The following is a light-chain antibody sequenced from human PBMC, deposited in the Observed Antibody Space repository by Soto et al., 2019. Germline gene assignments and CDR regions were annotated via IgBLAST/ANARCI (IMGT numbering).Light chain of an antibody. CDR2: EVS. J-gene: IGLJ1*01. CDR1: SSDVGGYNY. V-gene: IGLV2-14*03. Sequence: QSALPQPASVSVSPGQSITISCTGTSSDVGGYNYVSWYQQHPGKGPKLMIYEVSNRPSGVSNRFSGSKSGNTATLTISGLQAEDEADYYCSSYTSTTTRVFGTGTKVTVL. CDR3: SSYTSTTTRV.